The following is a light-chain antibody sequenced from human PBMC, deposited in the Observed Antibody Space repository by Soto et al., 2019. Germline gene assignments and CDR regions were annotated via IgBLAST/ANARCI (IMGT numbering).Light chain of an antibody. V-gene: IGLV3-21*04. CDR3: QVWDSNNDRAI. CDR2: YDR. J-gene: IGLJ2*01. CDR1: NIGTKS. Sequence: SYELTQPPSVSVAPGETDRLTCGESNIGTKSVHWYQQRPGQAPVLVIFYDRERPSGMPGRFSGSNSGNTATLTISRVEAEDEADYYCQVWDSNNDRAIFGGGTKVTVL.